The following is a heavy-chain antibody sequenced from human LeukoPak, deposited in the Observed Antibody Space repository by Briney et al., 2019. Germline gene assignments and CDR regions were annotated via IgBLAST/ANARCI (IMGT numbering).Heavy chain of an antibody. CDR3: ARDRDYGAIIF. CDR2: IYYSGST. CDR1: GGSISSYY. J-gene: IGHJ3*01. V-gene: IGHV4-59*12. D-gene: IGHD4-17*01. Sequence: SETLSLTCTVSGGSISSYYWSWIRQPPGKGLEWIGYIYYSGSTYYNPSLKSRVTISVDTSKNQFSLKLSSVTAADTAVYYCARDRDYGAIIFWGQGTMVTVSS.